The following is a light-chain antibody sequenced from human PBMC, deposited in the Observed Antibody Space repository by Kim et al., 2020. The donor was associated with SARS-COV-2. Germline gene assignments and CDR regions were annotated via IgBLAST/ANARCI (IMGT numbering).Light chain of an antibody. CDR2: AAS. Sequence: DIQMTQSPSSLSPSVGDRVTITCRASQGIGNDLGWFQQKPGKAPKRLIYAASSLQSGVPSRFSGSGSGTEFSLTISSLQPEDFATYYCLQHSNYPLTFGQGTKVDIK. CDR1: QGIGND. V-gene: IGKV1-17*01. CDR3: LQHSNYPLT. J-gene: IGKJ1*01.